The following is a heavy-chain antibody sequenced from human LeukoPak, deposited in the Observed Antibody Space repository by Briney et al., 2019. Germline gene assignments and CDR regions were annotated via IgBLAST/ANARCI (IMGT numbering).Heavy chain of an antibody. CDR2: ISSSSSYI. CDR1: GFTFSSYS. J-gene: IGHJ6*03. CDR3: ARGRGRGYDFWSGYSDYYYMDV. Sequence: GGSLRLSCAASGFTFSSYSTNWVRQAPGKGLEWVSSISSSSSYIYYADSVKGRFTISRDNAKNSLYLQMNSLRAEDTAVYYCARGRGRGYDFWSGYSDYYYMDVWGKGTTVTVSS. V-gene: IGHV3-21*01. D-gene: IGHD3-3*01.